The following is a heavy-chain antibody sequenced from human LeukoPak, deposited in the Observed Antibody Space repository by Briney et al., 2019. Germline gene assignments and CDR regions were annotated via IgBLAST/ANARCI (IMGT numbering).Heavy chain of an antibody. CDR2: MNPDSGNT. D-gene: IGHD6-13*01. Sequence: SVQVSCKASGHTFTSYDINWVRQATGQGIEWMGWMNPDSGNTGYAQKFQGRVTMTRNPSISTAYMELSSLTSEDTAVYYCARRIAAAGVGIVYWGQGALVTVSS. J-gene: IGHJ4*02. V-gene: IGHV1-8*01. CDR3: ARRIAAAGVGIVY. CDR1: GHTFTSYD.